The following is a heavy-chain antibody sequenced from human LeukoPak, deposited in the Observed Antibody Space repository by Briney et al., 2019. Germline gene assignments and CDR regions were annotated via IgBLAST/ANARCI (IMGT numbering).Heavy chain of an antibody. CDR1: GFTVSSNY. CDR3: ASRLEYSSSSDY. Sequence: PGGSLRLSCAASGFTVSSNYMSWVRQAPGKGLEWVSVIYSGGSTYYADSVKGRFTISRDNSKNTLYLQMNSPRAEDTAVYYCASRLEYSSSSDYWGQGTLVTVSS. CDR2: IYSGGST. V-gene: IGHV3-53*01. D-gene: IGHD6-6*01. J-gene: IGHJ4*02.